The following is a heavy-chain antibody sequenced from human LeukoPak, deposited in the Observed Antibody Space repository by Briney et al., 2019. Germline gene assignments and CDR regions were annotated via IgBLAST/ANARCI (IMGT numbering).Heavy chain of an antibody. CDR1: GFTFSDYY. D-gene: IGHD3-3*01. CDR2: ISSSGSTI. V-gene: IGHV3-11*01. Sequence: GGSLRPSCAASGFTFSDYYMSWIRQAPGKGLEWVSYISSSGSTIYYADSVKGRFTISRDNAKNSLYLQMNSLRAEDTAVYYCARQRRVPSPYGMDVWGQGTTVTVSS. CDR3: ARQRRVPSPYGMDV. J-gene: IGHJ6*02.